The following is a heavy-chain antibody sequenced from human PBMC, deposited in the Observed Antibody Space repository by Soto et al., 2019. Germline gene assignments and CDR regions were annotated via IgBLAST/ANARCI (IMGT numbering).Heavy chain of an antibody. D-gene: IGHD6-6*01. J-gene: IGHJ5*02. V-gene: IGHV3-33*01. CDR1: GFTFSRYG. CDR2: IWYDGGHK. Sequence: VHLVESGGGVVQSGRSLRLSCVASGFTFSRYGMHWVRQVPGKGLEWVALIWYDGGHKDYADSVKGRFTISRDNSNNTLYLHMNSLRAEDTAVYYCVRDSSATLTTFVDPWGQGTLVTVSS. CDR3: VRDSSATLTTFVDP.